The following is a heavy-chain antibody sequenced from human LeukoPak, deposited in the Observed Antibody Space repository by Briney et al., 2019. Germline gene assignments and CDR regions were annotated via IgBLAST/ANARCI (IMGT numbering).Heavy chain of an antibody. V-gene: IGHV3-66*01. Sequence: GGSLRLSCAASGFAVSSNYMSWVRQAPGKGLEWVSVIYSGGSTYYADSVKGRFTISRDNSKNTVYLQMNSLRAEDTALYYCARDKGVMYGLALYFFDFWGQGTLVTVSS. CDR1: GFAVSSNY. J-gene: IGHJ4*02. CDR2: IYSGGST. CDR3: ARDKGVMYGLALYFFDF. D-gene: IGHD2-8*01.